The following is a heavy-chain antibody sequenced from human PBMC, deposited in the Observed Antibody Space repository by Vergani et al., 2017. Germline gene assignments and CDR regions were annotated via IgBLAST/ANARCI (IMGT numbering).Heavy chain of an antibody. V-gene: IGHV3-23*01. CDR1: GFPFSSYA. D-gene: IGHD6-6*01. Sequence: EVQLLESGGGLVQPGGSLRLSCAASGFPFSSYAMSWVRQAPGKGLEWVSAIGGSGGSTYYADSVKGRFPISRDNAKNTLYLQMNSLRAEDTAVYYCAKVVSSSSSSSVDPYFDYWGQGTLVTVSS. CDR2: IGGSGGST. CDR3: AKVVSSSSSSSVDPYFDY. J-gene: IGHJ4*02.